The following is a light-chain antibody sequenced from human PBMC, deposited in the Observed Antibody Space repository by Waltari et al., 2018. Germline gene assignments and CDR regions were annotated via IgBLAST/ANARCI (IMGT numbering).Light chain of an antibody. CDR2: CAS. Sequence: DIVMTQSPDSLAVSLGERATINCRSSQNLLYRSTNKYYLAWYQRKPGHPPKVLIYCASSRESGVPDRFSGSGSGTDFTLTISSLQAEDVAVYYCQQYYSSPRTFGQGTKVEIK. J-gene: IGKJ1*01. CDR3: QQYYSSPRT. CDR1: QNLLYRSTNKYY. V-gene: IGKV4-1*01.